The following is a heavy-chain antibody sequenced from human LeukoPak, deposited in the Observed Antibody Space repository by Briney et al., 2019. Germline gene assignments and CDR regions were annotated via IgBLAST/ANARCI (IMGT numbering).Heavy chain of an antibody. CDR2: IGAYNGDT. V-gene: IGHV1-18*04. CDR3: TRDHCRGDNCPSFDY. CDR1: GYTFTSSG. J-gene: IGHJ4*02. D-gene: IGHD2-15*01. Sequence: APVKASCKPAGYTFTSSGISWVRQAPGQGPEWMGWIGAYNGDTNYAQKFQGRVTMTTDTSTSTAYMDLRSLRSDDTAVYYCTRDHCRGDNCPSFDYWGQGTLVTVSS.